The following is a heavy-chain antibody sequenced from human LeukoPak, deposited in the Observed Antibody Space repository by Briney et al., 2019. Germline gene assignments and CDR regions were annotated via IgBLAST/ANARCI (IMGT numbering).Heavy chain of an antibody. CDR2: IYHSGSS. J-gene: IGHJ5*02. D-gene: IGHD6-6*01. Sequence: SETLSLTCTVSGYSISSGYYWGWIRQPPGKGLEWIGNIYHSGSSYYNPSLKSRVTISVDTSKNQFSLKLSSVTAADTAVYYCARVRSIAARPPWFDPWGQGTLVTVSS. CDR3: ARVRSIAARPPWFDP. CDR1: GYSISSGYY. V-gene: IGHV4-38-2*02.